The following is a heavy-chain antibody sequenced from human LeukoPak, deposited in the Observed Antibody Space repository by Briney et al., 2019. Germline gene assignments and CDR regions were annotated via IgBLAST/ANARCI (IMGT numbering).Heavy chain of an antibody. D-gene: IGHD3-10*01. J-gene: IGHJ5*02. CDR3: ARERRYYSSGSYYWRSGEWFDP. CDR1: GYTFTGYY. CDR2: INPNSGGT. V-gene: IGHV1-2*02. Sequence: ASVKVSCKASGYTFTGYYMHWVRQAPGQGLEWMGWINPNSGGTNYAQKFQGRVTMTRDTSISTAYMELSRLRSDDTAVYYCARERRYYSSGSYYWRSGEWFDPWGQGTLVTVSS.